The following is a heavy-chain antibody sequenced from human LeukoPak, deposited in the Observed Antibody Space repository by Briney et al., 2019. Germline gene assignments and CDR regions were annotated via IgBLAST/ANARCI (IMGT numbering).Heavy chain of an antibody. CDR1: GYIFTSYY. Sequence: ASVTVSCKASGYIFTSYYMHWVRQAPGQGLEWMGIINSSGGSTRYAQKFQGRVTMTRDTSTSTVYMELSSLRSEDTAVYYCAGDLGAQTMVFFDPWGQGTLVTVSS. CDR3: AGDLGAQTMVFFDP. D-gene: IGHD4/OR15-4a*01. V-gene: IGHV1-46*01. J-gene: IGHJ5*02. CDR2: INSSGGST.